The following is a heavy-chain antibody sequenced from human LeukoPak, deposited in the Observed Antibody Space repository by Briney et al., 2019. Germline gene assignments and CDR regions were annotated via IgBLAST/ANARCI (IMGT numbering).Heavy chain of an antibody. J-gene: IGHJ1*01. V-gene: IGHV3-7*01. Sequence: GGSLRLSCAASGFTFNTYWMTWVRQAPGKGLEWLINIKEDSSDQSSVDSVKGRFTISRDNANNLLYLQMNSLRPEDTGVYYCARAPSEIGGYYPEYFRHWGQGTLVTVSS. CDR3: ARAPSEIGGYYPEYFRH. D-gene: IGHD3-22*01. CDR2: IKEDSSDQ. CDR1: GFTFNTYW.